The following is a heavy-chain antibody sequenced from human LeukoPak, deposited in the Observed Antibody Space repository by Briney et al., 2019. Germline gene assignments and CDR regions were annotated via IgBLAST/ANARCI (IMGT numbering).Heavy chain of an antibody. CDR3: ARDLSSGWIYYFDY. V-gene: IGHV4-4*02. CDR1: GGSISSTNW. Sequence: SGTLSLTCAVSGGSISSTNWWSWVRQPPGKGLEWIGEIYRSGNTNYSPSLKSRVTISLDTSENQFSLRLSSVTAADTAVYYCARDLSSGWIYYFDYWGQGTLVTVSS. CDR2: IYRSGNT. J-gene: IGHJ4*02. D-gene: IGHD6-19*01.